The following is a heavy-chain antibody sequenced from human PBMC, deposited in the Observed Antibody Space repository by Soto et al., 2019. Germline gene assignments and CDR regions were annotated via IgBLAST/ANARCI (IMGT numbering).Heavy chain of an antibody. CDR3: ESFFGGSHHDAFDI. D-gene: IGHD3-16*02. CDR1: GGSISSSSYY. Sequence: SETLSLTCTVSGGSISSSSYYLAWIRQPPGKGLEWIGSIYYSGSTYYNPSLKSRVTISVDTSKNQFSLKLSSVTAADTAVYYCESFFGGSHHDAFDIWGQGTMVTVSS. J-gene: IGHJ3*02. CDR2: IYYSGST. V-gene: IGHV4-39*01.